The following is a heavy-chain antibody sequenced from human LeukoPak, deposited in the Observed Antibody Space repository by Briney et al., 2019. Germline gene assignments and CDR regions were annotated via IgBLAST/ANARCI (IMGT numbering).Heavy chain of an antibody. Sequence: GASVKVSCKASGYTFTSYGISWVRQAPGQRLEWMGWISAYNGNTNYAQKLQGRVTMTTDTSTSTAYMELRSLRSDDTAVYYCASVGTPDSSGYYYFLDYWGQGTLVTVSS. J-gene: IGHJ4*02. D-gene: IGHD3-22*01. V-gene: IGHV1-18*01. CDR1: GYTFTSYG. CDR3: ASVGTPDSSGYYYFLDY. CDR2: ISAYNGNT.